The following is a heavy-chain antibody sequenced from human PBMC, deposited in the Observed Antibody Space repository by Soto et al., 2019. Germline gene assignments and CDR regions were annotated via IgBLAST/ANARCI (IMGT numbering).Heavy chain of an antibody. CDR3: AREGVVGATYIGYYYGMDV. CDR1: GYTFTSYD. J-gene: IGHJ6*02. V-gene: IGHV1-69*13. D-gene: IGHD1-26*01. CDR2: IIPIFGTA. Sequence: GASVKVSCKASGYTFTSYDINWVRQATGQGLEWMGGIIPIFGTANYAQKFQGRVTITADESTSTAYMELSSMRSEDTAVYYCAREGVVGATYIGYYYGMDVWGQGTTVTVSS.